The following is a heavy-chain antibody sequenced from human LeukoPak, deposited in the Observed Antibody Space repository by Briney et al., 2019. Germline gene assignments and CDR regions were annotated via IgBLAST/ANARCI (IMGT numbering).Heavy chain of an antibody. Sequence: PGGSLRLSCAASGFTFSSYSMNWVRQAPGKGLEWVSSISSSSSYIYYADSVKGRFTISRDNAKNSLYLQMNSLRAEDTAVYYCARDKFYGDYGGYYYYYMDVWGKGTTVTISS. J-gene: IGHJ6*03. CDR1: GFTFSSYS. CDR2: ISSSSSYI. D-gene: IGHD4-17*01. V-gene: IGHV3-21*01. CDR3: ARDKFYGDYGGYYYYYMDV.